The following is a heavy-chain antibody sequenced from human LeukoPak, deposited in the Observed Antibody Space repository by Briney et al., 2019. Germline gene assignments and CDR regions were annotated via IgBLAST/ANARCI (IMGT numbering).Heavy chain of an antibody. Sequence: GGSLRLSCAASGFTFSSYAMSWVRQAPGKGLEWVSAISGSGGSTYYADSVKGRFTISRDNSKNTLYLQMNSLRAEDTAVYYSAKGGTIFGVVTYYMDVWGKGTTVTVSS. CDR3: AKGGTIFGVVTYYMDV. CDR2: ISGSGGST. V-gene: IGHV3-23*01. CDR1: GFTFSSYA. J-gene: IGHJ6*03. D-gene: IGHD3-3*01.